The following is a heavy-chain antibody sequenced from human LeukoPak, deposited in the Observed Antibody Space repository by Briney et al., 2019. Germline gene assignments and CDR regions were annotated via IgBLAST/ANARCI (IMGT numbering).Heavy chain of an antibody. CDR1: GYTFTDYY. Sequence: APVKISCKVSGYTFTDYYMHWVQQAPGKGLEWMGLIDPEDGETMYVERFQGRVTITADTSTDTAYMELSSLRSEDTAVYYCATLPERYCSGGTCYSDDNYWGQGTLVTVSS. J-gene: IGHJ4*02. D-gene: IGHD2-15*01. CDR2: IDPEDGET. V-gene: IGHV1-69-2*01. CDR3: ATLPERYCSGGTCYSDDNY.